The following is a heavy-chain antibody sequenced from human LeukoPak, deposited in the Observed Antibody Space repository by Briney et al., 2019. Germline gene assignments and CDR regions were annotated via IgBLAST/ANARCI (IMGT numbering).Heavy chain of an antibody. Sequence: ASVKVSCKASGYTFTSYDINWVRQATGQGLEWMGWMNPNSGDTAYVQKFQGRVTMTRDTSINTAYMEVSSLRSEDAAVYYCARGGGGGDPSYYMDVWGKGTTVTVSS. CDR1: GYTFTSYD. D-gene: IGHD4-17*01. CDR3: ARGGGGGDPSYYMDV. V-gene: IGHV1-8*01. J-gene: IGHJ6*03. CDR2: MNPNSGDT.